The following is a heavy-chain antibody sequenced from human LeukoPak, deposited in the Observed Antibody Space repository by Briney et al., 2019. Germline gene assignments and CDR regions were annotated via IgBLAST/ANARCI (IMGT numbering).Heavy chain of an antibody. J-gene: IGHJ6*02. D-gene: IGHD6-6*01. CDR2: ISGSGGGT. CDR3: AKEMYSSLSLLYYYYGMNV. CDR1: GFTFSSYA. V-gene: IGHV3-23*01. Sequence: GGSLRLSCAASGFTFSSYAMSWVRQAPGKGLEWVSAISGSGGGTYYADSVKGRFTISRGNSKNTLYLQMNSLRAEDTAVYYCAKEMYSSLSLLYYYYGMNVWGQGTTVTVSS.